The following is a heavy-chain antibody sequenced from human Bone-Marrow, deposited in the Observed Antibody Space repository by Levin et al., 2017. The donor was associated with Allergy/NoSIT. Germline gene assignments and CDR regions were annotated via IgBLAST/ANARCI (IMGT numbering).Heavy chain of an antibody. J-gene: IGHJ4*02. CDR3: ARALFDFWSAYYFDS. Sequence: GESLKISCAGPGFSFSNYWMSWVRQAPGMGLEWVANIKQDGSERYYVDSVKGRFTISRDNAKKSLYLQMNSLRAEDTAVYYCARALFDFWSAYYFDSWGQGTLVTVSS. CDR1: GFSFSNYW. D-gene: IGHD3-3*01. CDR2: IKQDGSER. V-gene: IGHV3-7*03.